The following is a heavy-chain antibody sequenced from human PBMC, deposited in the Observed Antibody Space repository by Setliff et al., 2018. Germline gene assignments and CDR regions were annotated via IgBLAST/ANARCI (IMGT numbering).Heavy chain of an antibody. D-gene: IGHD3-3*01. V-gene: IGHV4-39*01. CDR2: RYYTGTT. J-gene: IGHJ4*02. CDR1: GGPTSSSNYY. Sequence: SETLSLTCTVSGGPTSSSNYYWGWIRQPPGKGLEWIGTRYYTGTTFYNPSLESRVAVSLDASEKKFSLSLRSVTTADTAVYYCARHFYPPDFFAHWGQGLLVTVSS. CDR3: ARHFYPPDFFAH.